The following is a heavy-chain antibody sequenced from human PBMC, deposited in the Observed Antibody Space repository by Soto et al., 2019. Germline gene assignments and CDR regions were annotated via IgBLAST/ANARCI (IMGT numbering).Heavy chain of an antibody. V-gene: IGHV1-2*04. D-gene: IGHD5-12*01. Sequence: QVQLVQSGAEVKKPGASVTVSCRSSGDTFTDYYMHWVRQAPGQGLEWMEWINPNSGVTKYAQKFQGWVTMTRDTSIRTVYMQLSRLRSDDTAVYYCARESGGATATLDYYYFYMDVWGTGTTVTVSS. J-gene: IGHJ6*03. CDR3: ARESGGATATLDYYYFYMDV. CDR2: INPNSGVT. CDR1: GDTFTDYY.